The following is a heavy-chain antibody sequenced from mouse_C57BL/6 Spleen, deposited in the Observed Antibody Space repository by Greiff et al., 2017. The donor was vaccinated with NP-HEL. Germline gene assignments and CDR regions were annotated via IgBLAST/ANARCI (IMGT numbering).Heavy chain of an antibody. Sequence: EVHLVESGGDLVKPGGSLKLSCAASGFTFSSYGMSWVRQTPDKRLEWVATISSGGSYTYYPDSVKGRFTISRDNAKNTLYLQMSSLKSEDTAMYYCARQGPLTGMDYWGQGTSVTVSS. D-gene: IGHD4-1*01. CDR3: ARQGPLTGMDY. J-gene: IGHJ4*01. V-gene: IGHV5-6*01. CDR2: ISSGGSYT. CDR1: GFTFSSYG.